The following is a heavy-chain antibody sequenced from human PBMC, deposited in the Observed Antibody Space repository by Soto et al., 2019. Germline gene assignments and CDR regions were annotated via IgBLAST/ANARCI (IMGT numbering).Heavy chain of an antibody. D-gene: IGHD2-8*01. CDR2: IIPIFGTA. J-gene: IGHJ3*01. CDR3: ARGPYCTNGVCYRSDAFDF. V-gene: IGHV1-69*13. CDR1: GGTFSSYA. Sequence: SVKVSCKASGGTFSSYAISWVRQAPGQGLEWMGGIIPIFGTANYAQKFQGRVTITADESTSTAYMELSSLRSEDTAVYYCARGPYCTNGVCYRSDAFDFWGQGTMVTVSS.